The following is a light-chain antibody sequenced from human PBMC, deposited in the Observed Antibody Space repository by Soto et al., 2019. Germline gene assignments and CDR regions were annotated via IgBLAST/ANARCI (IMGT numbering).Light chain of an antibody. J-gene: IGKJ3*01. CDR3: QHYITSPFT. CDR1: QSDGSNY. Sequence: EIVLTQSPGTLSLSPGERATLYCRASQSDGSNYLAWYQQKPGQAPRVLIYGASSRATGIPDRFSGSGSGADFTLTISRLEPEDFAVYYCQHYITSPFTFGPGTKVDIK. CDR2: GAS. V-gene: IGKV3-20*01.